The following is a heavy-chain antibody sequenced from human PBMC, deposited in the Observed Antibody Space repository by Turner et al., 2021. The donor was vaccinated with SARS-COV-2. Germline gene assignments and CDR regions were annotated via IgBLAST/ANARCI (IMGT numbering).Heavy chain of an antibody. CDR1: GYTFTDYY. Sequence: QVQLVLSGAEVKAPGVSVKVSCKASGYTFTDYYMHWVCQAPGQGLEWMGWIGPSSGGTNYAQRFQGRITMTRDTSISTAYMELSSLRSDDTAVYYCSRNYGRNSRWFDPWGQGTLVTVSS. V-gene: IGHV1-2*02. J-gene: IGHJ5*02. CDR3: SRNYGRNSRWFDP. D-gene: IGHD1-7*01. CDR2: IGPSSGGT.